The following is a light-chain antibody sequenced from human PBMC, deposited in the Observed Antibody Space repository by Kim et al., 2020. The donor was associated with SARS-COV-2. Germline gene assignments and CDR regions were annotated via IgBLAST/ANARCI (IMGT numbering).Light chain of an antibody. V-gene: IGLV2-23*01. CDR3: CSYAGRTTWV. CDR1: SGDVGGYKF. CDR2: DGS. Sequence: GQSITISCTGTSGDVGGYKFVSWHQQHPGKPPKLIIFDGSERPSGVSNRFSGSKSGNTASLTISGLQAEDGADYYCCSYAGRTTWVFGGGTQLTVL. J-gene: IGLJ3*02.